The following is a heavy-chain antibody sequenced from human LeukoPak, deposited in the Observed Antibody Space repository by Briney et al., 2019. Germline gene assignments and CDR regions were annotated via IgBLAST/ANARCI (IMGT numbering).Heavy chain of an antibody. V-gene: IGHV1-8*01. D-gene: IGHD1-26*01. CDR3: ARGRRSDGRYNY. J-gene: IGHJ4*02. CDR1: GYTFTSYD. CDR2: MNPNSGNT. Sequence: ASVKVSCKASGYTFTSYDINWVRQATGQGLEWMGWMNPNSGNTGYAQKFQGRVTMTRNTSISTAYMELSSLRSEDTAVYYCARGRRSDGRYNYWGQGTLVTVSS.